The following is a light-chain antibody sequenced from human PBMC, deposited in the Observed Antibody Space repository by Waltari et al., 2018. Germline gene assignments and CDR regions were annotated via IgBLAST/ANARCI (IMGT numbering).Light chain of an antibody. CDR2: WAC. V-gene: IGKV4-1*01. Sequence: DIVMTQSPDSLAVSLGERATIHCKSSQSVLYSATTKNYLAWYQKKPGQPPKLLSYWACTRGYGVPDRFGGVGSGTDVTLTIRGLQTEDVAVYYCQQYYSTPPLTFGGGTKVEIK. J-gene: IGKJ4*01. CDR1: QSVLYSATTKNY. CDR3: QQYYSTPPLT.